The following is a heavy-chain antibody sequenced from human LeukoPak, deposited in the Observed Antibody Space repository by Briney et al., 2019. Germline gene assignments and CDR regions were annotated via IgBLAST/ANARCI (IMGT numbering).Heavy chain of an antibody. Sequence: GGSLRLSXAASGFTFSSYAMSWVRQAPGKGLEWVSAISGSGGSTYYADSVKGRFTISRDNSKNTLYLQMSSLRAEDTAVYYCAKGECGGDCYSRYWGQGTLVTVSS. CDR3: AKGECGGDCYSRY. D-gene: IGHD2-21*02. CDR1: GFTFSSYA. CDR2: ISGSGGST. J-gene: IGHJ4*02. V-gene: IGHV3-23*01.